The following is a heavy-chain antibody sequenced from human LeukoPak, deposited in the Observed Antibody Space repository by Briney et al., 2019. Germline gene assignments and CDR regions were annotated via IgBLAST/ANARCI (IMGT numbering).Heavy chain of an antibody. Sequence: GGSLRLSCAGSGFTFDDYAMHWVRHPPGKGLEWVSGINWNSGSINYADSVKGRFTISRDNAKNSLYLQMNSLRAEDTALYYCAKGGDVDILNSHDAFDIWGQGTMVTVSS. D-gene: IGHD3-9*01. CDR2: INWNSGSI. V-gene: IGHV3-9*01. J-gene: IGHJ3*02. CDR1: GFTFDDYA. CDR3: AKGGDVDILNSHDAFDI.